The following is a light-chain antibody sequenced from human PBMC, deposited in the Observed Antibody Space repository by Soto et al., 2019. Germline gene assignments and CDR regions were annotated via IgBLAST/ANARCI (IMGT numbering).Light chain of an antibody. CDR3: PSRA. Sequence: DIQLTQTPSTLTASVGDEVTITCRASQTISRWLAWYQQKPGRAPKLLIYDASTLESGVHSRFSGSGSETEFTLTTSRLQPDDSATYFCPSRAVGQGTRL. CDR2: DAS. CDR1: QTISRW. V-gene: IGKV1-5*01. J-gene: IGKJ5*01.